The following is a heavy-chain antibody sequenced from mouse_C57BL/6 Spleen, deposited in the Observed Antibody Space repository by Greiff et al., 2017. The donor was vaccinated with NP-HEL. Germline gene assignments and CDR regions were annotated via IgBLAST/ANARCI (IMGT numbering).Heavy chain of an antibody. J-gene: IGHJ2*01. CDR1: GFTFSSYA. V-gene: IGHV5-4*03. CDR2: ISDGGSYT. D-gene: IGHD3-1*01. CDR3: ARYRGEVYFDY. Sequence: EVKLMESGGGLVKPGGSLKLSCAASGFTFSSYAMSWVRQTPEKRLEWVATISDGGSYTYYPDNVKGRFTISRDNAKNNLYLQMSHLKSEDTAMYYCARYRGEVYFDYWGQGTTLTVSS.